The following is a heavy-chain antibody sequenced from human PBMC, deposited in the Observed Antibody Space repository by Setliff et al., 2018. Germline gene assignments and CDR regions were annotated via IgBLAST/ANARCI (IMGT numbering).Heavy chain of an antibody. J-gene: IGHJ3*01. CDR1: GFAFNNYP. CDR3: TTDRAGCYGTTCFNAFEV. CDR2: ISDDGGRT. V-gene: IGHV3-23*01. D-gene: IGHD2-2*01. Sequence: GGSLRLSCAASGFAFNNYPMGWVRQAPGKGLEWVSGISDDGGRTYYADSVKGRFTISRDDSKATLYLYMDSLKTEDTAVYYCTTDRAGCYGTTCFNAFEVWGHGTMVTVSS.